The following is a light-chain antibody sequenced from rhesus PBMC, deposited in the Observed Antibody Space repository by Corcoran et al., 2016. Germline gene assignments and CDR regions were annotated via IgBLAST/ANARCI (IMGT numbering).Light chain of an antibody. CDR3: QQHDNSPFT. J-gene: IGKJ3*01. CDR1: QGISNW. CDR2: RAS. V-gene: IGKV1-69*01. Sequence: DIQMTQSPSSLSASVGDRVTITCRASQGISNWLAWYHQKPGKAPKHLNYRASNLETGVPSRFSGSGSGTDFTLPISRLQPEDIATYYCQQHDNSPFTFGPGTKLDIK.